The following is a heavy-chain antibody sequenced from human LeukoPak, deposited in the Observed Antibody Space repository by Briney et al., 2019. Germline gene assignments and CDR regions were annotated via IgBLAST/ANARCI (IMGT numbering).Heavy chain of an antibody. CDR1: GFTFSTYW. J-gene: IGHJ4*02. CDR3: ARDLGPGEGSDY. V-gene: IGHV3-7*01. D-gene: IGHD7-27*01. Sequence: GGSLRLSCAGSGFTFSTYWMTWVRQAPGKGLEWVANINQDGGEKYYVDSVKGRFTISRDNAKNSLSLQMNSLRAEDAAVYYCARDLGPGEGSDYWGQGTLVIVSS. CDR2: INQDGGEK.